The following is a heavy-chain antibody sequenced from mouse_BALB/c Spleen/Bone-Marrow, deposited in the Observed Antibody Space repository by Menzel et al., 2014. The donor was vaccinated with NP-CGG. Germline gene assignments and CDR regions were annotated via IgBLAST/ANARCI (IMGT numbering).Heavy chain of an antibody. J-gene: IGHJ4*01. CDR1: GFTFSDYY. CDR2: ISNGGGST. D-gene: IGHD2-1*01. V-gene: IGHV5-12*02. Sequence: EVMLVESGGGLVQPGGSLKLSCATSGFTFSDYYMYWVRQTPEKRLEWDAYISNGGGSTYYPDTVKGRFTISRDNAKNTLYLQMSRLKSEDTAMYYCARHLYGNYGAMDYWGQGTSVTVSS. CDR3: ARHLYGNYGAMDY.